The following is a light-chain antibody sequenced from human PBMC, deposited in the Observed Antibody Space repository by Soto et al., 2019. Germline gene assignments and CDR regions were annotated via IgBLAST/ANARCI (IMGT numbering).Light chain of an antibody. J-gene: IGKJ5*01. V-gene: IGKV1-39*01. Sequence: DIQMTQSPSSLSASVGDRVTITCRASQSISNYLNWYQQKPGKAPELLMFAASSLQSRVPSRFSGSESGTHLTRTITSFQHEDFELYYCQQTYVTLSTFGQ. CDR2: AAS. CDR3: QQTYVTLST. CDR1: QSISNY.